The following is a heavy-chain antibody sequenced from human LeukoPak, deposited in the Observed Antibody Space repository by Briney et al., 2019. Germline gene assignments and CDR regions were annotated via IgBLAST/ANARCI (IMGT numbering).Heavy chain of an antibody. J-gene: IGHJ3*02. CDR1: GYSISSGYY. Sequence: SETLSLTCTVSGYSISSGYYWGWIRQPPGKGLEWIGIIYNIRTTSYSPSLKSRVTISVDTSKNQFSLKMTSMTAADTAMYFCARRMIMVRDAFDRWGPGTMVTVSS. CDR2: IYNIRTT. V-gene: IGHV4-38-2*02. CDR3: ARRMIMVRDAFDR. D-gene: IGHD3-10*01.